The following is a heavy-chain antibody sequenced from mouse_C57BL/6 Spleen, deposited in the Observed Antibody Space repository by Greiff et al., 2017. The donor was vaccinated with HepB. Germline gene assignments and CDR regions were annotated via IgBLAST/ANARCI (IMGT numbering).Heavy chain of an antibody. CDR1: GYTFTSYW. J-gene: IGHJ2*01. Sequence: QVQLQQSGAELVKPGASVKMSCKASGYTFTSYWITWVKQRPGQGLEWIGDIYPGSGSTNYNEKFKSKATLTVDTSSSTAYMQLSSLTSEDSAVYYCARRVEDEGYYFDYWGQGTTLTVSS. V-gene: IGHV1-55*01. CDR3: ARRVEDEGYYFDY. CDR2: IYPGSGST.